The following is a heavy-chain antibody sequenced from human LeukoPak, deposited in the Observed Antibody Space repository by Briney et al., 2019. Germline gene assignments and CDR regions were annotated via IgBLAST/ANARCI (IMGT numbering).Heavy chain of an antibody. D-gene: IGHD6-13*01. CDR3: PRDQSSYDAFDI. CDR1: GASIGPYY. CDR2: MYTSGST. V-gene: IGHV4-4*07. Sequence: SQTLSLTCTVYGASIGPYYWSWIRQPAGKGREWDGHMYTSGSTYYNPSLKTRASISVDTSQNQFSLKLSSVTGGDTAVYYWPRDQSSYDAFDIWGQGTMVTVSS. J-gene: IGHJ3*02.